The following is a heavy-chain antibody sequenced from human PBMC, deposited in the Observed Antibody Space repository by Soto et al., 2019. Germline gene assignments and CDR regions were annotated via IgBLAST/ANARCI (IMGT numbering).Heavy chain of an antibody. CDR3: AIGGVSSTRRVPVDWFDP. J-gene: IGHJ5*02. Sequence: QVQLQESGPGLVKPSQTLSLTCTVSGGSISSGGYYWSWIRQHSGKGLEWIGHIYYSGSIYYNPSPKCRLSISADPSENQFSLRLSSVTAADTAVNYCAIGGVSSTRRVPVDWFDPRGQGTLVTVPS. D-gene: IGHD2-2*01. CDR2: IYYSGSI. CDR1: GGSISSGGYY. V-gene: IGHV4-31*03.